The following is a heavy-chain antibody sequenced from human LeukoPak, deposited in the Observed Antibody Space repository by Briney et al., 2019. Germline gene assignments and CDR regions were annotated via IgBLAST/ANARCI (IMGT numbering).Heavy chain of an antibody. CDR1: GITLSSYS. CDR3: AASGSYSRRVVDAFDI. CDR2: IRHNSSNI. J-gene: IGHJ3*02. Sequence: GGSLRLSCAASGITLSSYSMNWVRQAPGKGLEWISYIRHNSSNIYYADNVKGRFTISKDNSKNTPYMQMNRLRDEDTAIYYCAASGSYSRRVVDAFDIWGQGTMVTVSS. D-gene: IGHD1-26*01. V-gene: IGHV3-48*02.